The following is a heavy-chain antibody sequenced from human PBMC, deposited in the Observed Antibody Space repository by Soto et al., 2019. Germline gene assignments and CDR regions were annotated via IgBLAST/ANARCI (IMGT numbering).Heavy chain of an antibody. V-gene: IGHV3-30-3*01. Sequence: QVQLVESGGGVVQPGRSLRLSCAASGFTFSSYAMHWVRQAPGKGLEWVAVISYDGSNKYYADSVKGRFTSSRDNSKNTLYLQMNSLRAEDTAVYYCARGTTVPREPWGQGTLVTVSS. J-gene: IGHJ1*01. D-gene: IGHD4-17*01. CDR1: GFTFSSYA. CDR2: ISYDGSNK. CDR3: ARGTTVPREP.